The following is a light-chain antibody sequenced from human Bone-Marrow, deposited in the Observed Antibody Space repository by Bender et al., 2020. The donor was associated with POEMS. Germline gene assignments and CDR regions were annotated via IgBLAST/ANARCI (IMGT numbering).Light chain of an antibody. V-gene: IGLV1-40*01. J-gene: IGLJ2*01. Sequence: QSVLTQPPSVSGAPGQRVTISCTGSSSNIGAPYDVHWYQLLPGTAPKLMIYAVSDRPSGVSIRFSGSKSGNTASLTISGLQAEDEADYYCISYATSSALVFGGGTKLIVL. CDR3: ISYATSSALV. CDR1: SSNIGAPYD. CDR2: AVS.